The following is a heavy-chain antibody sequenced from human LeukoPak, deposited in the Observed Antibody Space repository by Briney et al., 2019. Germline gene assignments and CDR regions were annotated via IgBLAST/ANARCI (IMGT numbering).Heavy chain of an antibody. CDR1: GGSISSHY. Sequence: PSETLSLTCTVSGGSISSHYWSWIRQPPGKGLEWIGYIYYSGSTNYNPSLKSRVTISVDTSKNQFSLKLSSVTAADTAVYYCARRFPPDYWGQGTLVTVSS. CDR3: ARRFPPDY. CDR2: IYYSGST. V-gene: IGHV4-59*08. J-gene: IGHJ4*02.